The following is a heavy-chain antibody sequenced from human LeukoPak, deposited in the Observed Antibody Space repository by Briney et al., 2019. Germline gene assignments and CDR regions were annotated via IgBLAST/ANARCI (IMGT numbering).Heavy chain of an antibody. V-gene: IGHV4-34*01. CDR1: GGSFSGYY. CDR2: INHSGST. Sequence: KPSETLSLTCAVYGGSFSGYYWSWIRQPRGKGLEWIGEINHSGSTYYNPSLKSRVTISVDMSKNQFSLKLSSVTTADTAVYYCARRFQYYDSSGYFVYWGQGTLVTVSS. J-gene: IGHJ4*02. D-gene: IGHD3-22*01. CDR3: ARRFQYYDSSGYFVY.